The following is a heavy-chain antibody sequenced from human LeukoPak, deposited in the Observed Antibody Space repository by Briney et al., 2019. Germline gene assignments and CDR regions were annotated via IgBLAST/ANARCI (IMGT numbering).Heavy chain of an antibody. D-gene: IGHD2-15*01. Sequence: HGESLKISCKGSGYSFTSYWIGWVRQMPGKGLEWMGIIYPGDSDTRYSPSFQGQVTISADKSISTAYLQWSSLKASDTAMYYCARQGPNYCSGGSCYSTSMDVWGQGTTVTVSS. CDR2: IYPGDSDT. V-gene: IGHV5-51*01. CDR1: GYSFTSYW. J-gene: IGHJ6*02. CDR3: ARQGPNYCSGGSCYSTSMDV.